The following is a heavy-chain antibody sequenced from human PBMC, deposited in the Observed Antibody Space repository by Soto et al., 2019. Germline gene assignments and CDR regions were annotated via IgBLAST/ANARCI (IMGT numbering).Heavy chain of an antibody. D-gene: IGHD1-1*01. J-gene: IGHJ4*02. Sequence: QVHLVQSGAEVKKPGASVKVSCKASGYTFTSYGITWVRQAPGQGLAWMGWISAHNGNTDYAQKLQGRVIVTRDTSTSTAYMELRSLISDDTAVYYCATGGYGDYWGQGERVTVSS. CDR2: ISAHNGNT. CDR3: ATGGYGDY. V-gene: IGHV1-18*01. CDR1: GYTFTSYG.